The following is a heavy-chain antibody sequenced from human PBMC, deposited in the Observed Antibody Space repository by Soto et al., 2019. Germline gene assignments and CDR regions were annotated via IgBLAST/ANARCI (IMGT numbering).Heavy chain of an antibody. CDR2: IYYSGST. J-gene: IGHJ4*02. CDR3: ARDYASRIGGSGNGFDY. D-gene: IGHD1-26*01. V-gene: IGHV4-61*01. CDR1: GGSVSSGSYY. Sequence: QVQLQESGPGLVKPSETLSLTCTVSGGSVSSGSYYWSWIRQPPGKGLEWIGYIYYSGSTNYNPPLKRRVTISVDTSKNQFSLKLSSVTAADTAVYYCARDYASRIGGSGNGFDYWGLGTLVTVSS.